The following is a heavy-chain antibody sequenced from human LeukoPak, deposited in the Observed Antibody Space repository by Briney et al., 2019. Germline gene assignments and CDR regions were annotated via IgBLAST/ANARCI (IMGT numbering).Heavy chain of an antibody. CDR2: IYYSGST. V-gene: IGHV4-59*01. CDR1: GGSISSYY. Sequence: SETLSLTCTVSGGSISSYYWSWIRQAPGKGLEWIGYIYYSGSTNYNPSLKSRVTISVDTSKNQFSLKLSSVTAADTAVYYCARRKIGSSGGYWFDPWGQGTLVTVSS. J-gene: IGHJ5*02. D-gene: IGHD6-19*01. CDR3: ARRKIGSSGGYWFDP.